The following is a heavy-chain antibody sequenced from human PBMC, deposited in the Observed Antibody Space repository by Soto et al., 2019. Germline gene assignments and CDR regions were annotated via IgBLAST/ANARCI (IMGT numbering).Heavy chain of an antibody. D-gene: IGHD3-3*01. CDR3: ARDGRFLFY. CDR2: IYSGGST. Sequence: EVQLVESWGGLVQPGVSLRLSCAASGFTVSTNYMTWVRQAPGKGLEWVSFIYSGGSTYYADSVKGSFTISRDTSRYTLYLPTYRLRAEDTFVYYCARDGRFLFYWGQGTLVTASS. V-gene: IGHV3-66*01. J-gene: IGHJ4*02. CDR1: GFTVSTNY.